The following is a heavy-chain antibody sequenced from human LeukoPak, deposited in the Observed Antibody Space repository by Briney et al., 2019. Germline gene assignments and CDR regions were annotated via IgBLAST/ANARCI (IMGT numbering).Heavy chain of an antibody. CDR3: AKDGRWLKLGYSYHGVDV. D-gene: IGHD5-24*01. CDR1: GFTFDDYA. CDR2: ISGDGGTT. J-gene: IGHJ6*02. V-gene: IGHV3-43*02. Sequence: PEGSLRLSCAASGFTFDDYAMHWVRQVPGKGLGWDSIISGDGGTTYYADSVKGRFTISRDNSKNYLYLQMNSLGTEDSALYYCAKDGRWLKLGYSYHGVDVWGQGTTVTVSS.